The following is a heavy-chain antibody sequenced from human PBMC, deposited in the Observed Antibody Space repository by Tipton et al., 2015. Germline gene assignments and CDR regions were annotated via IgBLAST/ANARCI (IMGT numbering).Heavy chain of an antibody. CDR3: ARRLPYFEWSKVYYFDY. Sequence: QLVQSGEEVKKPGESLKISCKVSGYTFSNHWIGWVRQMPGKGLEWVGIIHPSDSETKYSPSFEGLVTISADKSTSTAYLQWSSLKASDTAVYYCARRLPYFEWSKVYYFDYWGQGSPVTVSP. CDR2: IHPSDSET. CDR1: GYTFSNHW. J-gene: IGHJ4*02. V-gene: IGHV5-51*01. D-gene: IGHD3-9*01.